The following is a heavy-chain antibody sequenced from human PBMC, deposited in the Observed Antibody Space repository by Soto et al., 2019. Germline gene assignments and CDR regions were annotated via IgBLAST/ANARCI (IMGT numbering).Heavy chain of an antibody. V-gene: IGHV4-4*07. J-gene: IGHJ5*02. Sequence: SETRSLTCTVSGGSISSYYWSWIRQPAGKGLEWIGRIYTSGSTNYNPSLKSRVTMSVDTSKNQFSLKLSSVTAADTAVYYCARDIAVAGIEWFDPWGQGTLVTVSS. CDR3: ARDIAVAGIEWFDP. CDR1: GGSISSYY. CDR2: IYTSGST. D-gene: IGHD6-19*01.